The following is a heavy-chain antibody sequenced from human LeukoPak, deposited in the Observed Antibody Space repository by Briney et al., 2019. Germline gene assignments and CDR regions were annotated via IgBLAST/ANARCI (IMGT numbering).Heavy chain of an antibody. Sequence: PSETLSLTCTVSGGSISSYYWSWIRQSPGKGLEWVGHIYNFGSTNYNPSLKSRVTISVDTSKNQFSLKLISVTAAYTAVYYCARAIVVVVTAPPYWYFDLWGRGTLVTVSS. CDR3: ARAIVVVVTAPPYWYFDL. V-gene: IGHV4-4*08. J-gene: IGHJ2*01. CDR2: IYNFGST. CDR1: GGSISSYY. D-gene: IGHD2-21*02.